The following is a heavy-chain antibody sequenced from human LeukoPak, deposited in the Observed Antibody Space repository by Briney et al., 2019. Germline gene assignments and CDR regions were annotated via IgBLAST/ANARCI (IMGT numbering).Heavy chain of an antibody. D-gene: IGHD2-2*01. CDR2: IIPIFGTA. Sequence: GASVKVSCKASGGTFSSYAISWVRQAPGQGLEWMGGIIPIFGTANYAQKFQGRVTITADESTSTAYMELSSLRSEDTAVYYCARESLYCSSTSCPYYYYYMDVWGKGTTVTISS. CDR3: ARESLYCSSTSCPYYYYYMDV. V-gene: IGHV1-69*13. CDR1: GGTFSSYA. J-gene: IGHJ6*03.